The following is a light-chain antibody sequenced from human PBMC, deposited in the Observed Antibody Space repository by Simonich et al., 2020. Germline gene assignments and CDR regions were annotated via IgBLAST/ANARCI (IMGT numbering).Light chain of an antibody. Sequence: QSALTQPPSASGSPGQSVTISCTGTSSEVGGYNYVSWYQQHPGKAPKLMIYEVSKRPSGVPARFPGSKAGNTASLTVSGLQAEDEADYYCSSYAGSNNLVFGGGTKLTVL. J-gene: IGLJ2*01. CDR1: SSEVGGYNY. CDR2: EVS. V-gene: IGLV2-8*01. CDR3: SSYAGSNNLV.